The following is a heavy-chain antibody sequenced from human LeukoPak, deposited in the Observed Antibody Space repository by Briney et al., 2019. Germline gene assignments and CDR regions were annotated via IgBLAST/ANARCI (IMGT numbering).Heavy chain of an antibody. CDR1: GFSFSTSW. CDR3: ARDRAYDAFDY. Sequence: GGSLRLSCAASGFSFSTSWMAWVRQAPGKGLQWVGNINPDESHTDYIDSVKGRFTMSRDNAENSLFLQVHSLRDEDTAVYYCARDRAYDAFDYWGRGTLVTVSS. V-gene: IGHV3-7*01. CDR2: INPDESHT. J-gene: IGHJ4*02. D-gene: IGHD5-12*01.